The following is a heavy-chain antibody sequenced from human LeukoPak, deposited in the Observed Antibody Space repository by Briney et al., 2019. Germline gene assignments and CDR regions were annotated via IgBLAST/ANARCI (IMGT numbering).Heavy chain of an antibody. J-gene: IGHJ1*01. D-gene: IGHD6-19*01. CDR1: GFTFSSYW. CDR2: ISGSGRDT. V-gene: IGHV3-23*01. CDR3: AKEGMSRSGWYIQN. Sequence: GGSLRLSCAASGFTFSSYWMHWVRQAPGKGLEWVSAISGSGRDTYYADSVKGRFTISRDNSKNTVNLQTNSLSVADTAVYYCAKEGMSRSGWYIQNWGQGTLVTVSS.